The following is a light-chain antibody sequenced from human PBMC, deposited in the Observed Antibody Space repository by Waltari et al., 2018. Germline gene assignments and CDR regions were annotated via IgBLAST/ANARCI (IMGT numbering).Light chain of an antibody. CDR1: SGSVSTSYY. J-gene: IGLJ3*02. CDR3: VLYMGSGISV. CDR2: STN. Sequence: QTVVTQEPSFSVSPGGTVPLTRGLSSGSVSTSYYPSWSQQTPGQAPRTLIYSTNPRSSGVPDRFSGSILGNKAALTITGAQADDESDYYCVLYMGSGISVFGGGTKLTVL. V-gene: IGLV8-61*01.